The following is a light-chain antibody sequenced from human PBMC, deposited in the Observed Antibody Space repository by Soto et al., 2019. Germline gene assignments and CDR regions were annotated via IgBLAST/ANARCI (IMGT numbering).Light chain of an antibody. Sequence: QSVLTQPRSVSGSPGQSVTISCTGTSSDVGDYNFVSWYQQHPGKAPKLVIYDVSKRPSGVPDRFSGSKSGNTASLTISGLQADDEADYYCCSYAGSYTYVFVTGTKLTVL. CDR1: SSDVGDYNF. V-gene: IGLV2-11*01. CDR2: DVS. CDR3: CSYAGSYTYV. J-gene: IGLJ1*01.